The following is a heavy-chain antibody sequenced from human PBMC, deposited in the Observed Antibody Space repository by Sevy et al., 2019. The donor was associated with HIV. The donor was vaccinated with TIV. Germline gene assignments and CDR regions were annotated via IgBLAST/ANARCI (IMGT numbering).Heavy chain of an antibody. J-gene: IGHJ3*02. D-gene: IGHD3-22*01. CDR1: GYTFTDFY. CDR3: ARALYLDSIGYHSAYAFDI. V-gene: IGHV1-2*02. CDR2: INPKSDAP. Sequence: ASLKVSCKASGYTFTDFYIHWMRQAPGQGLEWMGWINPKSDAPLYAQKFQGRITMTTDTSTSTAYMELSRLRSDDTAMYFCARALYLDSIGYHSAYAFDIWAQGTMVTVSS.